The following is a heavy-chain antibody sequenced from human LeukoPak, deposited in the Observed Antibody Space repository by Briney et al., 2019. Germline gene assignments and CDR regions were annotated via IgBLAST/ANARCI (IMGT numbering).Heavy chain of an antibody. V-gene: IGHV4-61*02. CDR1: GGFISSGSYY. D-gene: IGHD3-3*01. J-gene: IGHJ1*01. CDR3: ARDGYYDFWSGYPSEYFQH. Sequence: SETLSLTCTVSGGFISSGSYYWSWIRQPAGKGLEWIGRIYTSGSTNYNPSLKSRVTISVDTSKNQFSLKLSSVTAADTAVYYCARDGYYDFWSGYPSEYFQHWGQGTLVTVSS. CDR2: IYTSGST.